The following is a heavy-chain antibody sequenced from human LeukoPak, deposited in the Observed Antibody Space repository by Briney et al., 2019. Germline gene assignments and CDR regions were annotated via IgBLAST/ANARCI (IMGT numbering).Heavy chain of an antibody. Sequence: GGSLRLSCAASGFTFSSYAMSWVRQAPGKGLEWVSAISGSGGSTYYADSVKGRFTISGDNSKNTLYLQMNSLRAEDTAVYYCAKDLSYYDSSGYYSWFDPWGQGTLVTVSS. D-gene: IGHD3-22*01. CDR1: GFTFSSYA. CDR3: AKDLSYYDSSGYYSWFDP. V-gene: IGHV3-23*01. J-gene: IGHJ5*02. CDR2: ISGSGGST.